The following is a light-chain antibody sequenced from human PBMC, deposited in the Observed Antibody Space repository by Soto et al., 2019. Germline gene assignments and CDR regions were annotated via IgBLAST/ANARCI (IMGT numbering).Light chain of an antibody. J-gene: IGKJ5*01. CDR2: DAS. Sequence: EIVLTQPPATLSLSPGERATLSCRASQSVSSYLAWYQQKPGQAPRILIYDASNRATGIPARFSGSGSGTDFTLAISSLEPEDFAVYYCQQRSNWPPITFGQGTRLEI. V-gene: IGKV3-11*01. CDR3: QQRSNWPPIT. CDR1: QSVSSY.